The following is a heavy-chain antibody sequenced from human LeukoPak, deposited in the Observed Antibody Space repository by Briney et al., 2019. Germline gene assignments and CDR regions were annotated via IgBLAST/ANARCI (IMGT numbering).Heavy chain of an antibody. V-gene: IGHV4-61*02. CDR3: ASTVRYNWNDHYYYYYYMDV. J-gene: IGHJ6*03. D-gene: IGHD1-1*01. CDR2: IYTSGST. Sequence: SETLSLTCSVSGGSMSSSAYYWSWIRQPAGKGLEWIGRIYTSGSTNYNPSLKSRVTISVDTSKNQFSLKLSSVTAADTAVYYCASTVRYNWNDHYYYYYYMDVWGKGTTVTVSS. CDR1: GGSMSSSAYY.